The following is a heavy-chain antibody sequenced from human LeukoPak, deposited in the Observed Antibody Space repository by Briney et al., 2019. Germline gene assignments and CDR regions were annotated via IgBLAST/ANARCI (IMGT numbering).Heavy chain of an antibody. CDR2: IYTSGST. J-gene: IGHJ6*03. D-gene: IGHD2-15*01. V-gene: IGHV4-4*07. CDR3: ARDHCSGGSCSSTYYYYYYYMDV. Sequence: SETLSLTCTVSGGSISSYYWSWIRQSAGKGLEWIGRIYTSGSTNYNPSLKSRVTMSVDTSKNQFSLKLSSVTAADTAVYYCARDHCSGGSCSSTYYYYYYYMDVWGKGTTVTVSS. CDR1: GGSISSYY.